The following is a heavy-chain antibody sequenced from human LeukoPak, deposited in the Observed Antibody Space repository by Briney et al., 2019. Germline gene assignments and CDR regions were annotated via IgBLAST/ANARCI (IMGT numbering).Heavy chain of an antibody. CDR1: GGSISSSGYY. J-gene: IGHJ4*02. V-gene: IGHV4-39*01. CDR2: INYSGTT. D-gene: IGHD2-2*01. Sequence: SETLSLTCIVSGGSISSSGYYWGWNRQPPGKGLEWIGSINYSGTTYYNPSHRSRVTISVDTSKNQFSLKLSSVTAADTAVYYCARVDIVIVPSANFDCWGQGTLVTVSS. CDR3: ARVDIVIVPSANFDC.